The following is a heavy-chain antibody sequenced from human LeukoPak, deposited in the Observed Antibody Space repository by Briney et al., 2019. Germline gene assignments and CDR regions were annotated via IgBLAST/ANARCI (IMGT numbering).Heavy chain of an antibody. J-gene: IGHJ3*02. CDR2: IYYSGST. CDR1: GASISGYY. CDR3: ARCLSRCNNGFDI. Sequence: PSETLSLTCSVSGASISGYYWSWIRQPPGKGLDWFGHIYYSGSTTYNPSLKSRVTISVDTSKNQFSLKLSSVTTADTAVYYCARCLSRCNNGFDIWGQGTMVTVSS. V-gene: IGHV4-59*01. D-gene: IGHD2/OR15-2a*01.